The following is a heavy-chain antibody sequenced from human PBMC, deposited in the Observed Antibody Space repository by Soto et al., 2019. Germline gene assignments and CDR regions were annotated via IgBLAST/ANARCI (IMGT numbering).Heavy chain of an antibody. J-gene: IGHJ4*02. Sequence: GASVKVSCKASGGTFSSYTISWVRQAPGQGLEWMGRIIPILGIANYAQKFQGRVTITADKSTSTAYMELSSLRSEDTAVYYCARDLYCSGGSCYSHYFDYWGQGTLVTVSS. CDR2: IIPILGIA. CDR3: ARDLYCSGGSCYSHYFDY. CDR1: GGTFSSYT. D-gene: IGHD2-15*01. V-gene: IGHV1-69*04.